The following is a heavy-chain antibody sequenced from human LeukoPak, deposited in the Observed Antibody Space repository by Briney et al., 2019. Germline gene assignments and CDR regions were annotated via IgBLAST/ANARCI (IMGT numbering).Heavy chain of an antibody. CDR1: GGSISSYY. CDR2: IYTSGST. J-gene: IGHJ4*02. Sequence: SETLSLTCTVSGGSISSYYWSWIRQPAGKGLEWNGRIYTSGSTNYNPSLKSRVTMSVDTSKNQFSLKLSSVTAADTAVYYCARGRNYYDSSGNFDYLGQGTLVTVSS. V-gene: IGHV4-4*07. D-gene: IGHD3-22*01. CDR3: ARGRNYYDSSGNFDY.